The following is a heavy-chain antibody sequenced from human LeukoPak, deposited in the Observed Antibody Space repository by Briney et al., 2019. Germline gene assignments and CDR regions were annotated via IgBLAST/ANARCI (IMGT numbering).Heavy chain of an antibody. J-gene: IGHJ4*02. CDR2: ISGKTGTT. D-gene: IGHD5-24*01. Sequence: PGGSLRLSCAAYGFTFNTYAMTWVRQAPGKGLEWVSSISGKTGTTYYADSVKGRFTVSRDSSKTTLYLQMNSLRAEDTAVYYCARINTRDGYDYDSFDYWGQGTLVTVSS. CDR1: GFTFNTYA. CDR3: ARINTRDGYDYDSFDY. V-gene: IGHV3-23*01.